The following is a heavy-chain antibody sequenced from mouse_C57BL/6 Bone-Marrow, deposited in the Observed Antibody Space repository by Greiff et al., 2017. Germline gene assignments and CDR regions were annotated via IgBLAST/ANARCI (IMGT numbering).Heavy chain of an antibody. CDR3: ARNWEKYYGSSPLV. Sequence: QVQLQQPGTELVKPGASVKLSCKASGYTFTSYWMHWVKQRPGQGLEWIGNINPSNGGTNYNEKFKSKATLTVDKSSSTAHMQLSSLTSEDSAVYYCARNWEKYYGSSPLVWGTGTTVTVSS. J-gene: IGHJ1*03. CDR1: GYTFTSYW. CDR2: INPSNGGT. V-gene: IGHV1-53*01. D-gene: IGHD1-1*01.